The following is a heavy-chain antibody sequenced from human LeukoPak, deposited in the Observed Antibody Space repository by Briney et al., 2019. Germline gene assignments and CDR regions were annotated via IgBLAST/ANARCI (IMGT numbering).Heavy chain of an antibody. J-gene: IGHJ6*02. V-gene: IGHV5-51*01. D-gene: IGHD3-10*01. CDR1: GYSFTSYW. CDR2: IYPGDSDT. Sequence: GGALQSSSKGSGYSFTSYWIGWGRQMPGKGLEWMGIIYPGDSDTTYSPSFQGQVTISADKSISTAYLQWSSMKASDNAMYYCARPMVRGVHYYYYGMDVWGQGTTVTVSS. CDR3: ARPMVRGVHYYYYGMDV.